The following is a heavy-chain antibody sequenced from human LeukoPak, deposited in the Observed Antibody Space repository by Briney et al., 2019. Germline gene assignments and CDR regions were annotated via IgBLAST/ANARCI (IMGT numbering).Heavy chain of an antibody. D-gene: IGHD6-13*01. CDR3: ASLATGTFTHDAFDI. J-gene: IGHJ3*02. V-gene: IGHV3-11*04. CDR1: GFTFSDYY. CDR2: ISSSSSTI. Sequence: PGGSLRLSCAASGFTFSDYYMSWIRQAPGKGLEWVSYISSSSSTIYYADSVKGRFTISRDNAKNSLYLQMNSLRAEDTAVYYCASLATGTFTHDAFDIWGQGTMVTVSS.